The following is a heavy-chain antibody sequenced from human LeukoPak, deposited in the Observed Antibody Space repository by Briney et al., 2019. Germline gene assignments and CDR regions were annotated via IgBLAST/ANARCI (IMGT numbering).Heavy chain of an antibody. V-gene: IGHV4-34*01. CDR1: VGSFSGSY. Sequence: PSETLSLTCAVYVGSFSGSYWSWIRPPPGKGLECTGAINHSGSTNYNPSLKSRVTISVDTSKMQFSLKLSSVTAADTAVYYCARGGVTMVRGVIRAPFDYWGQGTLVTVSS. CDR3: ARGGVTMVRGVIRAPFDY. CDR2: INHSGST. J-gene: IGHJ4*02. D-gene: IGHD3-10*01.